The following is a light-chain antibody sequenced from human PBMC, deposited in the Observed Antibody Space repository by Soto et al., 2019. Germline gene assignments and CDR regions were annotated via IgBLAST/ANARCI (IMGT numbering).Light chain of an antibody. CDR3: QQYFTSPWT. Sequence: EIVVTQSPATLSVSPGERVTLSCRASQSVSSSLAWYQQRPGQAPRLLIYDTSTRAAGISARFSGSGSGTEFTLTISSLQSEDFAVYYCQQYFTSPWTFGQGTKVEI. J-gene: IGKJ1*01. V-gene: IGKV3-15*01. CDR2: DTS. CDR1: QSVSSS.